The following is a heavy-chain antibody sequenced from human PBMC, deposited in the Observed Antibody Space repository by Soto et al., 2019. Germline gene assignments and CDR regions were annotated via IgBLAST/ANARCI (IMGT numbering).Heavy chain of an antibody. J-gene: IGHJ5*02. Sequence: ESGGGVVQPGGSLRLSCAASGFIFRSYGMHWVRQAPGKGLEWVAVIWYDGSNTYYADPVKGRFTISRDNSKNTLFLQMNSLRDEDTAVYYCASSAAWGRGTLVTVSS. CDR3: ASSAA. CDR2: IWYDGSNT. V-gene: IGHV3-33*01. D-gene: IGHD6-19*01. CDR1: GFIFRSYG.